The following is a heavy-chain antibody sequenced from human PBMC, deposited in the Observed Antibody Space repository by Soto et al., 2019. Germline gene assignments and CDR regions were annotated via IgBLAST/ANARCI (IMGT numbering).Heavy chain of an antibody. Sequence: SETLSLTCTVSGGSISSGGYYWSWIRQHPGKGLEWIGYIYYSGSTYYNPSLKSRFTISVDTSKNQFSLKLSSVTAADTAVYYCARDPGDDYYYGMDVWGQGTTVTVSS. J-gene: IGHJ6*02. CDR1: GGSISSGGYY. CDR2: IYYSGST. CDR3: ARDPGDDYYYGMDV. V-gene: IGHV4-31*03. D-gene: IGHD3-16*01.